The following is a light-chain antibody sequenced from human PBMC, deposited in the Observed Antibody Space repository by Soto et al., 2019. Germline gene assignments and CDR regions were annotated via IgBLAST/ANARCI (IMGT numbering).Light chain of an antibody. CDR1: SSNIGNNY. V-gene: IGLV1-51*01. CDR3: GTWDSSLSVWV. J-gene: IGLJ3*02. CDR2: DNN. Sequence: HSVLTQPPSVSAAPGQKVTISCSGSSSNIGNNYVSWYQQLPGTAPKLLIYDNNKRPSGIPDRFSGSKSGTSATLGITGLQTGDEADYYCGTWDSSLSVWVFGGGTQLTVL.